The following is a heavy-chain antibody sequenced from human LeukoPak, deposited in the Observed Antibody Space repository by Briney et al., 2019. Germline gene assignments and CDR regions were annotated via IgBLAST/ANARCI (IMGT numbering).Heavy chain of an antibody. J-gene: IGHJ3*02. CDR3: AVDSSGYLGAFDI. Sequence: PSETLSLTYTVSGGSISSGGYYWSWIRQHPGKGLEWIGYIYYSGSTYYNPSLKSRVTISVDTSKNQFSLKLSSVTAADTAVYYCAVDSSGYLGAFDIWGQGTMVTVSS. V-gene: IGHV4-31*03. CDR1: GGSISSGGYY. CDR2: IYYSGST. D-gene: IGHD3-22*01.